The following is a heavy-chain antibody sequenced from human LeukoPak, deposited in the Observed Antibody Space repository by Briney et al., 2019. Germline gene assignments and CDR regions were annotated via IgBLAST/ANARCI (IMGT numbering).Heavy chain of an antibody. D-gene: IGHD7-27*01. CDR1: GGSISSDSYY. CDR2: IYYSGST. J-gene: IGHJ4*02. V-gene: IGHV4-31*03. Sequence: SETLSLTCTVSGGSISSDSYYWSWIRQHPGMGLEWIGYIYYSGSTYYADSVKGRFTISRDNSKNTLYLQMNSLRAEDTAVYYCARDLGPGEGSDYWGQGTLVIVSS. CDR3: ARDLGPGEGSDY.